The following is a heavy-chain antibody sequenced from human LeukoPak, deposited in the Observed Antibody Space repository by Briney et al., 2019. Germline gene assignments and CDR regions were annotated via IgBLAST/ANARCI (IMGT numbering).Heavy chain of an antibody. CDR1: GITFSSHA. J-gene: IGHJ4*02. V-gene: IGHV3-30-3*01. D-gene: IGHD4-17*01. CDR3: ARNPYGDYNFDY. CDR2: ISYDGSNK. Sequence: PGRSLRLSCAASGITFSSHAMHWVRQAPGKGLEWVAVISYDGSNKYYADSVKGRFTISRDNSKNTLYLQMNSLRAEDTAVYYCARNPYGDYNFDYWGQGTLVTVSS.